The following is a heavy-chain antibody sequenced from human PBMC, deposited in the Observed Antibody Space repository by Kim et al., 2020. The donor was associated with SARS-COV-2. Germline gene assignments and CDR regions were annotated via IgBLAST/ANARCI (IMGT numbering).Heavy chain of an antibody. Sequence: VKGRFTITRDNSKNTLYLQMNSLRAEDTAVYYCAKGKWVTTVKAKYGMDVWGQGTTVTVSS. V-gene: IGHV3-23*01. J-gene: IGHJ6*02. D-gene: IGHD4-4*01. CDR3: AKGKWVTTVKAKYGMDV.